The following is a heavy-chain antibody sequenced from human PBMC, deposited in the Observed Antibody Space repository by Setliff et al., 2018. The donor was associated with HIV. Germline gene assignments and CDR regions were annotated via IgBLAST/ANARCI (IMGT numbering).Heavy chain of an antibody. CDR1: GGSFRGYY. D-gene: IGHD3-22*01. Sequence: SETLSLTCAVDGGSFRGYYWSWIRQSPGKGLEWIGEINQSGSTKYNPSLKSRVTISEDAPKNQVSLKLRSVTAADTAKYYCSFNYYDSRDSYAPWGQGTLVTVSS. V-gene: IGHV4-34*01. CDR2: INQSGST. CDR3: SFNYYDSRDSYAP. J-gene: IGHJ1*01.